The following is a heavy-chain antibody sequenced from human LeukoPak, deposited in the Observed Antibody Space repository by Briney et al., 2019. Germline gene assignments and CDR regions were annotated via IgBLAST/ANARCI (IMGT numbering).Heavy chain of an antibody. CDR3: ARTATRTGTTTTPAPTVDY. CDR1: GYTFTSYA. J-gene: IGHJ4*02. Sequence: ASVKVSCKASGYTFTSYAMNWVRQAPGQGLEWMGWINTNTGNPTYAQGFTGRFVFSLDTSVSTAYLQISSLKAEDTAMYYCARTATRTGTTTTPAPTVDYWGQGTLVTVSS. V-gene: IGHV7-4-1*02. CDR2: INTNTGNP. D-gene: IGHD1-1*01.